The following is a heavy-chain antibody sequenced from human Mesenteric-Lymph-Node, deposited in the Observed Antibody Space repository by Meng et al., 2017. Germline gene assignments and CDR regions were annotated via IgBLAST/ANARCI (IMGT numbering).Heavy chain of an antibody. V-gene: IGHV3-11*01. CDR2: ISKSGSFI. CDR3: ARDGGYRRFDV. J-gene: IGHJ5*02. Sequence: VQVVWSGGDLVKPGGSLRIVWAASGFSVSDDHMSWIRQAPGKGLEWISYISKSGSFIYYADSVKGRFTISRDNAKDSLYLQMNSLRAEDTAVYYCARDGGYRRFDVWGQGTLVTVSS. D-gene: IGHD3-10*01. CDR1: GFSVSDDH.